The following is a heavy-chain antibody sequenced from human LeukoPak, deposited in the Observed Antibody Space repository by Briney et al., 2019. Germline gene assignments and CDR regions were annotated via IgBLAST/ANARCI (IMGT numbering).Heavy chain of an antibody. V-gene: IGHV3-23*01. J-gene: IGHJ5*02. CDR3: AKEGCSGGSCYTKKPYNWFDP. Sequence: AGGSLRLSCAASGFTFSSYAMSWVRQAPGKGLEWVSAISGSGGSTYYADSVKGRFTISRDNSKNTLYLQMNSLRAEDTAVYHCAKEGCSGGSCYTKKPYNWFDPWGQGTLVTVSS. CDR2: ISGSGGST. CDR1: GFTFSSYA. D-gene: IGHD2-15*01.